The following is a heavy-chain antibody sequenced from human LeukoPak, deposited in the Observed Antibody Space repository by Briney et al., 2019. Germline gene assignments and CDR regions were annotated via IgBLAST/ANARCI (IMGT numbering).Heavy chain of an antibody. D-gene: IGHD6-19*01. CDR1: GYTLTELS. Sequence: ASVKVSCKVSGYTLTELSMHWVRQAPGKGLEWMGGFDPEDGETIYAQKFQGRVTMAEDTSTDTVYMELSSLGSEDTAVYYCATPSIAVATLALGYWGQGTLVTVSS. CDR2: FDPEDGET. V-gene: IGHV1-24*01. CDR3: ATPSIAVATLALGY. J-gene: IGHJ4*02.